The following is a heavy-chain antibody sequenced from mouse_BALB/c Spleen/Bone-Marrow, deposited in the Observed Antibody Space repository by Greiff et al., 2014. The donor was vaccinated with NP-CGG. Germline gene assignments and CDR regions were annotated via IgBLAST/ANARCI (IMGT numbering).Heavy chain of an antibody. Sequence: EVKLVESGGGLVKPGGSLKLSCAASGFTFSDYYMYWVRQTPEKRLEWVATISDGGSYTYHPDSVKGRFTISRDNAKNNLYLQMSSLKSEDTAMYYCAREGDGAYWGQGTLVTVSA. CDR1: GFTFSDYY. CDR3: AREGDGAY. D-gene: IGHD3-3*01. CDR2: ISDGGSYT. J-gene: IGHJ3*01. V-gene: IGHV5-4*02.